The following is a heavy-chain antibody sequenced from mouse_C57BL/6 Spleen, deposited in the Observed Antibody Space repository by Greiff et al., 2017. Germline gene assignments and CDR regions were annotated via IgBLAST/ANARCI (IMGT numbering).Heavy chain of an antibody. CDR1: GFTFSSYA. D-gene: IGHD1-1*01. Sequence: EVKLVESGGGLVKPGGSLKLSCAASGFTFSSYAMSWVRQTPEKRLEWVATISDGGSSTYYPDNVKGRFTISRDNAKNTLYLQMSHLKSEDTALYYCARSCYYGSGYWYFDGWGTGTTVTVSS. CDR2: ISDGGSST. CDR3: ARSCYYGSGYWYFDG. V-gene: IGHV5-4*03. J-gene: IGHJ1*03.